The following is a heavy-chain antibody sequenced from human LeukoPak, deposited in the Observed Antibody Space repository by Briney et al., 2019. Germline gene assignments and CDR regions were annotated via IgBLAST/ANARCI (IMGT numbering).Heavy chain of an antibody. CDR1: GFTFSSYS. J-gene: IGHJ4*02. D-gene: IGHD2-2*01. V-gene: IGHV3-21*01. CDR3: ARDQDSTRIFDY. Sequence: GGSLRLSCAASGFTFSSYSMNWVRQAPGKGLEWVSSISSSSSYIYYADSVKGRFTISRDNAKNSLYLQMNSLRAEDTAVYYCARDQDSTRIFDYWAQGTLVTVSS. CDR2: ISSSSSYI.